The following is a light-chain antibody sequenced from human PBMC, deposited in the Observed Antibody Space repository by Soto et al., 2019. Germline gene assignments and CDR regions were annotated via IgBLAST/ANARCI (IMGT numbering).Light chain of an antibody. CDR2: DVT. V-gene: IGLV2-14*01. J-gene: IGLJ2*01. CDR1: SSDLGGYYY. CDR3: ASHTYTSTLHVV. Sequence: QSALTQPASVSGSSGQSITISCTGSSSDLGGYYYVSWFQQHPGKVPKLIIYDVTNRPSGVSHRFSGSQSGDTASLTISGLQAEDEADYYCASHTYTSTLHVVFGGGTKLTVL.